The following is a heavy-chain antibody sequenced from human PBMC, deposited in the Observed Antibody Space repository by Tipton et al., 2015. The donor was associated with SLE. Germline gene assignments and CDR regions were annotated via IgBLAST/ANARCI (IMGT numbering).Heavy chain of an antibody. Sequence: TLSLTCAVYGGSFSGYYWSWIRQPPGKGLEWIGSIYYSGSTYYNPSLKSRVTISVDTSKNQFSLKLSSVTAADTAVYYCARGSYSSGWYWNWYFDLWGRGTLVTVSS. J-gene: IGHJ2*01. CDR1: GGSFSGYY. D-gene: IGHD6-19*01. CDR3: ARGSYSSGWYWNWYFDL. V-gene: IGHV4-34*01. CDR2: IYYSGST.